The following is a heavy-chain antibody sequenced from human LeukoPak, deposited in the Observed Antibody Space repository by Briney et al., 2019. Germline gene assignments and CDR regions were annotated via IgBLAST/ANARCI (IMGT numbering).Heavy chain of an antibody. V-gene: IGHV1-2*02. D-gene: IGHD1-26*01. CDR1: GYTFTGYY. CDR2: INPNSGGT. Sequence: ASVKVSCKASGYTFTGYYMHWVRQAPGQGLEWMGWINPNSGGTNYAQKLQGRVTMTTDTSTSTAYMELRSLRSDDTAVYYCARGWDLHAYSLYYYYYMDVWGKGTTVTVSS. CDR3: ARGWDLHAYSLYYYYYMDV. J-gene: IGHJ6*03.